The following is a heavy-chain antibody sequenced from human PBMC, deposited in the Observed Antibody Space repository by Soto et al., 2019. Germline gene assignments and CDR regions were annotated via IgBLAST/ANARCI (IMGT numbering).Heavy chain of an antibody. CDR3: TVNGYSNYDNEY. CDR2: IRSRANSYAT. D-gene: IGHD5-12*01. J-gene: IGHJ4*02. V-gene: IGHV3-73*01. Sequence: VGSVRLSCASSVFTLSGSAVHCVRQSSGKWLEWIGRIRSRANSYATAYAASVEGRFTFSRDDSKSTAYLQMTSLKTEDTAVYFCTVNGYSNYDNEYWGQGALVSVSS. CDR1: VFTLSGSA.